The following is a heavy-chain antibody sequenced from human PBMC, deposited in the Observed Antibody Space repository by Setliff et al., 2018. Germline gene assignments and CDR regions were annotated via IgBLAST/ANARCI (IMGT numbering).Heavy chain of an antibody. J-gene: IGHJ6*03. CDR2: IYYSGGT. V-gene: IGHV4-31*03. CDR1: GGSIAGSTYY. CDR3: ARARVGATKLSVYYMDV. D-gene: IGHD1-26*01. Sequence: SETLSLTCNVSGGSIAGSTYYWGWIRQPPGKGLEWIGYIYYSGGTYYNPSLKSRVTISLDTSENQFSLELTSVTAADTAVYYCARARVGATKLSVYYMDVWGKGTTVTVSS.